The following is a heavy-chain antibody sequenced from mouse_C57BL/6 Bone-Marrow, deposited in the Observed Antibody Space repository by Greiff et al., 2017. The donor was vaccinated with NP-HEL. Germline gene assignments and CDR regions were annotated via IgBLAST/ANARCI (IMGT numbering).Heavy chain of an antibody. CDR2: SRNKANDYTT. V-gene: IGHV7-1*01. Sequence: EVQRVESGGGLVQSGRSLRLSCATSGFTFSDFYMEWVRQAPGKGLEWIAASRNKANDYTTEYSASVKGRFIVSRDTSQSILYLQMNALRAEDTAIYYCARDAFYYGNLYAMDYWGQGTSVTVSS. J-gene: IGHJ4*01. D-gene: IGHD2-1*01. CDR3: ARDAFYYGNLYAMDY. CDR1: GFTFSDFY.